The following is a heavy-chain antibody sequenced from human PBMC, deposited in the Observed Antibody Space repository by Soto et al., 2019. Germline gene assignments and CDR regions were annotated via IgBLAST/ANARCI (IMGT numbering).Heavy chain of an antibody. CDR1: GFTFSSYA. D-gene: IGHD3-10*01. V-gene: IGHV3-23*01. Sequence: GGSLRLSCAASGFTFSSYAMSWVRQAPGKGLEWVSAISGSGGSTYYADSVKGRFTISRDNSKNTLYLQMNSLRAEDTAVYDCAKDRPITMVRGVIITWGHAFDIWGQGTMVTVSS. CDR2: ISGSGGST. CDR3: AKDRPITMVRGVIITWGHAFDI. J-gene: IGHJ3*02.